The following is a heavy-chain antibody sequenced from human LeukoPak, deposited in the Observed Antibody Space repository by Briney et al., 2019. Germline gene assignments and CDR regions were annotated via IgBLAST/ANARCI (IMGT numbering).Heavy chain of an antibody. V-gene: IGHV1-46*01. CDR2: INPSGGST. Sequence: ASVKVSCKASGYTFTSYYMHWVRQAPGQGLEWMGIINPSGGSTSYAQKFQGRVTMTRDTSTSTVYMELSSLRSEDTAVYCCARDHGGSGSYFFYFDYWGQGTLVTVSS. J-gene: IGHJ4*02. CDR3: ARDHGGSGSYFFYFDY. D-gene: IGHD3-10*01. CDR1: GYTFTSYY.